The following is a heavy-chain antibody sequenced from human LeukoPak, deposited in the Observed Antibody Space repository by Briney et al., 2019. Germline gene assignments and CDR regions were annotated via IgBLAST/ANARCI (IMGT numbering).Heavy chain of an antibody. Sequence: GGSLRLSCAASGFTFSSYAMSWVRQAPGKGLEWVSAISGSGGSTYYADSVKGRFTISSDNSKNTLYLQMNSLRAEDTAVYYCAKGVGYSSGWYGGFDYWGQGTLVTVSS. CDR2: ISGSGGST. J-gene: IGHJ4*02. CDR1: GFTFSSYA. CDR3: AKGVGYSSGWYGGFDY. D-gene: IGHD6-19*01. V-gene: IGHV3-23*01.